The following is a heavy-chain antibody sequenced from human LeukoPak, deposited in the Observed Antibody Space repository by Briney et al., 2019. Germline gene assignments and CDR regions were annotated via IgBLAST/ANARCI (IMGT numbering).Heavy chain of an antibody. CDR3: AREHEYDGGSFDY. V-gene: IGHV3-21*01. J-gene: IGHJ4*02. Sequence: GGSLRLSCAASGFTFSSYSMNWVRQAPGKGLEWVSSISSSSSYIYYADSVKGRFTISRDNAKNSLYLQMNRLRAEDTAVYYCAREHEYDGGSFDYWGQGTLVTVSS. D-gene: IGHD4-23*01. CDR2: ISSSSSYI. CDR1: GFTFSSYS.